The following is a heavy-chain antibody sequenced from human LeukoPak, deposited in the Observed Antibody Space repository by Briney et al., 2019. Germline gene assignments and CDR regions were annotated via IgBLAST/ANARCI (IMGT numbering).Heavy chain of an antibody. Sequence: GASVKVSCKASGYTFTGYYMHWVRQAPGQGLEWMGRINPNSGGTNYAQKFQGRGTMTRDRSISTAYMELSRLRSDDTAVYYCARGGGEAAPTDYSGQGTLVTVSS. J-gene: IGHJ4*02. CDR1: GYTFTGYY. CDR2: INPNSGGT. CDR3: ARGGGEAAPTDY. D-gene: IGHD6-13*01. V-gene: IGHV1-2*06.